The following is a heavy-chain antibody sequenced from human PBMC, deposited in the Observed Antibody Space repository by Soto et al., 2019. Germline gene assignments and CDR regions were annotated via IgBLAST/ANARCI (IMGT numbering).Heavy chain of an antibody. D-gene: IGHD2-2*01. CDR2: IYHSGST. J-gene: IGHJ5*02. V-gene: IGHV4-30-2*01. CDR3: ARSIPAANLDP. CDR1: GGSISSGGYS. Sequence: QLQLQESGSGLVKPSQTLSLTCAVSGGSISSGGYSWSWIRQPPGKGLEWIGYIYHSGSTYYNPSLMRRVPIEVGRSKNQFSLKLSSVTVADTAVYYCARSIPAANLDPWGQGTLVTVSS.